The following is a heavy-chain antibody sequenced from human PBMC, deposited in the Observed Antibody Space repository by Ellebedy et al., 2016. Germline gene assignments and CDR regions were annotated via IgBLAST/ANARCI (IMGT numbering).Heavy chain of an antibody. V-gene: IGHV1-18*01. CDR3: ARADIVVVPAASNNWFNP. CDR2: ISAYNGNT. J-gene: IGHJ5*02. D-gene: IGHD2-2*01. CDR1: GYTFTSYG. Sequence: ASVKVSCXASGYTFTSYGISWVRQAPGQGLEWMGWISAYNGNTNYAQKLQGRVTMTTDTSTSTAYMELRSLRSDDTAVYYCARADIVVVPAASNNWFNPWGQGTLVTVSS.